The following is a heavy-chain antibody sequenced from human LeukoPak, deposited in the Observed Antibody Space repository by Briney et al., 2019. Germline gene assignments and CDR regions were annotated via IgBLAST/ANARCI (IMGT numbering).Heavy chain of an antibody. J-gene: IGHJ4*02. CDR3: ASNLAIAAAGTGTGY. CDR1: GGSFSGYY. D-gene: IGHD6-13*01. Sequence: SETLSLTCAVYGGSFSGYYWSWIRQPPGKGLEWIGEINHSGSTNYNPSLKSRVTISVDTSKNQFSLKLSSVTAADTAAYYCASNLAIAAAGTGTGYWGQGTLVTVSS. CDR2: INHSGST. V-gene: IGHV4-34*01.